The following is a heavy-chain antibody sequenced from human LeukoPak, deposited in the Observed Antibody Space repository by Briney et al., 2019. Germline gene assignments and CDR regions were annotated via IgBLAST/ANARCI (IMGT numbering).Heavy chain of an antibody. J-gene: IGHJ6*03. D-gene: IGHD3-10*01. CDR2: IYYSGST. CDR3: ASSNSGIAPDNENMDV. Sequence: SETLSLTCTVSGGSISSGGYYWSWIRQHPGEGLEWIGYIYYSGSTYYNPSLKSRVTISVDTSKNQLSLKLSSVTAADTAVYYCASSNSGIAPDNENMDVWGKGTTVTVSS. CDR1: GGSISSGGYY. V-gene: IGHV4-31*03.